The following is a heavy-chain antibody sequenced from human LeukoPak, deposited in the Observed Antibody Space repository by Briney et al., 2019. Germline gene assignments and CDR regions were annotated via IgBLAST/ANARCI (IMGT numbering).Heavy chain of an antibody. CDR3: TTTPLWFGELDNYYYYGMDV. D-gene: IGHD3-10*01. CDR1: GFTFSNAW. CDR2: IKSKTDGGTT. Sequence: GGSLRLSCAGSGFTFSNAWMSWVRQAPGKGLEWVGRIKSKTDGGTTDYAAPVKGRFTISRDDSKNTLYLQMNSLKTEDTAVYYCTTTPLWFGELDNYYYYGMDVWGKGTTVTVSS. J-gene: IGHJ6*04. V-gene: IGHV3-15*01.